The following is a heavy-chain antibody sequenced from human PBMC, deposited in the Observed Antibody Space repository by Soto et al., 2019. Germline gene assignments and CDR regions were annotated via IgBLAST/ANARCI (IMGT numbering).Heavy chain of an antibody. Sequence: SETLSLTCTVSGGSISSGGYYWSWIRQHPGKGLEWIGYIYYSGSTYYNPSLKSRVTITVDTSKNQFSLKLSSVTAADTAVYYGARVFSDSGSFFDPWGQGTLVTVSS. D-gene: IGHD6-13*01. CDR1: GGSISSGGYY. J-gene: IGHJ5*02. V-gene: IGHV4-31*03. CDR2: IYYSGST. CDR3: ARVFSDSGSFFDP.